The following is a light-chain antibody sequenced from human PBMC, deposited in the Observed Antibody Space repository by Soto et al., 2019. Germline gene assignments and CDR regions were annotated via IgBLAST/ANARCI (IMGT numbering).Light chain of an antibody. CDR3: QQLNNYPLS. J-gene: IGKJ4*01. V-gene: IGKV1-9*01. Sequence: IQLTQSPSSLSASVGDRVIITCRASQGISTYLAWYQQKPGKAPHLLIYAASTLQTGVPSRFSGGGSGTDFTLTISSLEPEDFASYYCQQLNNYPLSFGGGTKVDIK. CDR2: AAS. CDR1: QGISTY.